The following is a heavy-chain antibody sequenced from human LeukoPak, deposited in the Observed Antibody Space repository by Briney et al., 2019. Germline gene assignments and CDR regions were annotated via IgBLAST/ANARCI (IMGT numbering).Heavy chain of an antibody. CDR2: IYYSGNT. Sequence: PSETLSLTCTVSGGSISSYYWSWIRQPPGKGLEWIGYIYYSGNTNYNPSLKSRVTISVDTSKNQFSLKLSSVTAADTAVYYCARFRTHWFDPWGQGTLVTVSS. V-gene: IGHV4-59*01. CDR3: ARFRTHWFDP. CDR1: GGSISSYY. D-gene: IGHD3/OR15-3a*01. J-gene: IGHJ5*02.